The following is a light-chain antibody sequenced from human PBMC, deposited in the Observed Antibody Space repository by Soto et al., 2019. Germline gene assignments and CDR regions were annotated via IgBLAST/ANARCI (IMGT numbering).Light chain of an antibody. V-gene: IGKV1-8*01. CDR2: AAS. J-gene: IGKJ1*01. CDR1: QGISSY. CDR3: QQYYSYPQT. Sequence: AIRMTQSPSSFSASTGDRVTLTCRASQGISSYLAWYQQRPGKAPKLLIHAASSLQRGIPSRFSGSGSGTDFTLTITSLQSEDFATYYCQQYYSYPQTFGQGTKVEI.